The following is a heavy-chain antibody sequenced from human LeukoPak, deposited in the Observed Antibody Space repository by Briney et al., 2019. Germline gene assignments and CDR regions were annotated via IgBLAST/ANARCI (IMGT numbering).Heavy chain of an antibody. J-gene: IGHJ4*02. V-gene: IGHV4-34*01. CDR2: INHSGST. D-gene: IGHD6-13*01. CDR3: ARDFRAAIDY. Sequence: SETLSLTCAVYGGSFSGYYWSWIRQPPGKGLEWIGEINHSGSTNYNPSLKSRVTISVDTSKNQFSLKLSSVTAADTAVYYCARDFRAAIDYWGQGTLVTVSS. CDR1: GGSFSGYY.